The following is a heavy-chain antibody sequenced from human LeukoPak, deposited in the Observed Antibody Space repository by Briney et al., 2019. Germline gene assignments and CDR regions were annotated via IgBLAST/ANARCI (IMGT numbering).Heavy chain of an antibody. V-gene: IGHV4-39*01. Sequence: PSETLSLTCTVSGGSISSSSYYWGWIRQPPGKGLEWIGSIYYSGSTYYNPSLKSRVTISVDTSKNQFSLKLSSATAADTAVYYCARHADSGYYDSSGYYFIDYWGQGTLVTVSS. CDR1: GGSISSSSYY. CDR2: IYYSGST. D-gene: IGHD3-22*01. CDR3: ARHADSGYYDSSGYYFIDY. J-gene: IGHJ4*02.